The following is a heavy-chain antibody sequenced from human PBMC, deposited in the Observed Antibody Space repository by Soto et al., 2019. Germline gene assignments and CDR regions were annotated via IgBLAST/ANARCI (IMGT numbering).Heavy chain of an antibody. CDR3: AREGVAPYYYYGMDV. Sequence: QVQLVQSGAEVKKPGAAGKVSCEASGYTFTRSGISWVRQAPGQGPEWMGWISSYNGDTNYAQTFQGRVTMTTDTSTSTAYMELRSLRSDDTAVYYCAREGVAPYYYYGMDVWGQGTPVTVSS. J-gene: IGHJ6*02. V-gene: IGHV1-18*01. D-gene: IGHD5-12*01. CDR2: ISSYNGDT. CDR1: GYTFTRSG.